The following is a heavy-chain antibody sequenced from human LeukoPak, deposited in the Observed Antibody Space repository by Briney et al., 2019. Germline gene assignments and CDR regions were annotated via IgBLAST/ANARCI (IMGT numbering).Heavy chain of an antibody. J-gene: IGHJ5*02. CDR1: GGSISSYY. CDR2: IYTSGST. Sequence: SETLSLTCAVSGGSISSYYWSWIRQPPGKGLEWIGYIYTSGSTNYNPSLKSRVTISVDTSKNQFSLKLSSVTAADTAVYYCARRGVAYYDILTGVLGYNWSDPWGQGTLVTVSS. CDR3: ARRGVAYYDILTGVLGYNWSDP. V-gene: IGHV4-4*09. D-gene: IGHD3-9*01.